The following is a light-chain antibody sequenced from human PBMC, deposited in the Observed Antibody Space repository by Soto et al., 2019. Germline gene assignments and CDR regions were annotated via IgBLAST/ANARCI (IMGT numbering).Light chain of an antibody. J-gene: IGLJ2*01. CDR1: SSNIGSGYD. CDR2: GNI. V-gene: IGLV1-40*01. Sequence: QSVLTQPPSVSGAPGQRVTISCTGSSSNIGSGYDVHWYQQLPGTAPKLLIYGNINRPSGVPDRFPGSKSGTSLSLTITGLQAEDEADYYCQSYDSSLSGVVFGRGTKVTVL. CDR3: QSYDSSLSGVV.